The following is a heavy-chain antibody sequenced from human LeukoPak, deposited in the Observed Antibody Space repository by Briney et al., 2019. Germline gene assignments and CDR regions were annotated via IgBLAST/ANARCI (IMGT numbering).Heavy chain of an antibody. Sequence: ASVKVSCKASGGTFSSYAISWVRQAPGQGLEWMGWINTNTGNPTYAQGFTGRFVFSLDTSVSTAYLLISSLKAEDTAVYYCARDNPDNIAATGDYWGQGTLVTVSS. D-gene: IGHD6-6*01. CDR1: GGTFSSYA. V-gene: IGHV7-4-1*02. CDR2: INTNTGNP. J-gene: IGHJ4*02. CDR3: ARDNPDNIAATGDY.